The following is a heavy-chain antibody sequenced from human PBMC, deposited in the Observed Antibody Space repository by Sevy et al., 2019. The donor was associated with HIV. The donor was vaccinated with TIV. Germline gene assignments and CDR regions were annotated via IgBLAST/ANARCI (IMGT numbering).Heavy chain of an antibody. D-gene: IGHD1-26*01. V-gene: IGHV3-11*01. CDR1: GFTFSDYY. CDR2: ITSSGTSI. Sequence: GGSLRLSCAASGFTFSDYYITWIRQVPGRGLQWVSSITSSGTSIYYADPVTGRFTTSRDNAKNSLFLQMNSLRADDTAVYYCARSPTVGATELDYWGQGTLVTVSS. CDR3: ARSPTVGATELDY. J-gene: IGHJ4*02.